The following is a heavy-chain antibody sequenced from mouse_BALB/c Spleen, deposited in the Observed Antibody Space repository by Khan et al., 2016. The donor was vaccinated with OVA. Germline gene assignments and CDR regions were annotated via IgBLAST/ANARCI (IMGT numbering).Heavy chain of an antibody. CDR1: GFSLVTYG. V-gene: IGHV2-9*02. CDR2: IWTGGST. CDR3: ACETAYYGDYEAMDY. Sequence: VELVESGPGLVAPSQSLSITCTVSGFSLVTYGVHWVRQSPGRGLEWLGVIWTGGSTNYNSALMSRLSISKDNSKSQVFLKMNSLQTDDTAMYYCACETAYYGDYEAMDYWGQGTSVTVSS. D-gene: IGHD2-13*01. J-gene: IGHJ4*01.